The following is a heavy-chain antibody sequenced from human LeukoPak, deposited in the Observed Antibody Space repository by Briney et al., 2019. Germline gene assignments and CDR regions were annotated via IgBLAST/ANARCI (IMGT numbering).Heavy chain of an antibody. CDR1: GFTLSSYW. CDR3: AKALRLLPRD. V-gene: IGHV3-74*01. D-gene: IGHD2/OR15-2a*01. CDR2: INSDGRST. Sequence: GGSLRLSCAASGFTLSSYWMHWVRQAPEQGLVWVSGINSDGRSTSYADSVKGRFTISRDNAKNTLYLQMNSLRAEDTAVYYCAKALRLLPRDLGQGTLVTVSS. J-gene: IGHJ4*02.